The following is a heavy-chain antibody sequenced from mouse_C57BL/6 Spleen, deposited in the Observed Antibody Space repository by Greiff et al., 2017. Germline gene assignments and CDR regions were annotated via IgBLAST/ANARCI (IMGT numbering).Heavy chain of an antibody. J-gene: IGHJ4*01. CDR2: IDPETGGT. Sequence: VQLQQPGAELVRPGASVTLSCKASGYTFTDYEMHWVKQTPVHGLEWIGAIDPETGGTAYNQKFKGKAILTADKSSSTAYMELLSLTSENSADYYFTRYWDYAMDYWGQGTSVTVSS. V-gene: IGHV1-15*01. CDR3: TRYWDYAMDY. CDR1: GYTFTDYE.